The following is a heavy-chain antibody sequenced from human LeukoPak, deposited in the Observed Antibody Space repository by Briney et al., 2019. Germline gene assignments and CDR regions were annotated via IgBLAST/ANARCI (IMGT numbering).Heavy chain of an antibody. CDR1: GFTFSNYW. J-gene: IGHJ4*02. Sequence: GGSLRLSCRDSGFTFSNYWMNWVRQAPGKGLEWVANIKYDGSVTNYVDSVKGRFTISRDNAQNSLYLQMNSLRVEDTAVYYCATDRGFLTFDYWGQGTLVTVSP. V-gene: IGHV3-7*01. D-gene: IGHD3-22*01. CDR2: IKYDGSVT. CDR3: ATDRGFLTFDY.